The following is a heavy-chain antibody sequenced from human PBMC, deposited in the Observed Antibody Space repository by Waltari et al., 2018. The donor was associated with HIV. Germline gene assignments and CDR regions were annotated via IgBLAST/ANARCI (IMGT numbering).Heavy chain of an antibody. CDR2: IYYSGST. CDR1: GGSISSYY. V-gene: IGHV4-59*01. J-gene: IGHJ5*02. CDR3: ASQRSGLNWFDP. Sequence: QVQLQESGPGLVKPSETLSLTCTVSGGSISSYYWSWIRQPPGKGLEWIGYIYYSGSTNYNPSLKSRVTISVDTSKNQFSLKLSSVTAADTAVYYCASQRSGLNWFDPWGQGTLVTVSS. D-gene: IGHD4-17*01.